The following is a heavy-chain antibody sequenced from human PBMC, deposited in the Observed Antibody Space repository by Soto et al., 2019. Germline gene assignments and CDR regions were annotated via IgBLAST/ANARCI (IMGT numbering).Heavy chain of an antibody. CDR3: AGRIAVAGTLAY. D-gene: IGHD6-19*01. CDR2: ISGSGGST. V-gene: IGHV3-23*01. J-gene: IGHJ4*02. Sequence: WVRQAPGKGLEWVSAISGSGGSTFYADSVKGRFTISRDNSKNTLFLQMNSLGAEDTAVYYCAGRIAVAGTLAYWRQGNLVNVSS.